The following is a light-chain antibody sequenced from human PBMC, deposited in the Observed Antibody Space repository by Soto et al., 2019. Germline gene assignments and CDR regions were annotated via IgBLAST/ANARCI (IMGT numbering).Light chain of an antibody. J-gene: IGKJ4*01. V-gene: IGKV1-12*01. Sequence: IQMTQSPSSVSASVGDRVTITCRASQGISSWLAWYQVKPGKAPKLLIYGAVNRESGVPSRFSASESGTLFPLTSSSLQPEDFATYYCQQHNRYPLTCGGGTKVEIK. CDR2: GAV. CDR1: QGISSW. CDR3: QQHNRYPLT.